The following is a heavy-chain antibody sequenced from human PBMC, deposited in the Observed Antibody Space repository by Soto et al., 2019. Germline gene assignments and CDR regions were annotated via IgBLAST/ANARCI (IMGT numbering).Heavy chain of an antibody. CDR3: ARVGPYCISTSCYDFDY. J-gene: IGHJ4*02. CDR2: IIPIFGTA. V-gene: IGHV1-69*12. D-gene: IGHD2-2*01. CDR1: GGTFSSYA. Sequence: QVQLVQSGAEEKKPGSSVKVSCKASGGTFSSYAISWVRQAPGQGLEWIGGIIPIFGTANYAQKFQGRVTITADDSTSTAYMELSSLRSEYTAVYYCARVGPYCISTSCYDFDYWGQGTLVTVSS.